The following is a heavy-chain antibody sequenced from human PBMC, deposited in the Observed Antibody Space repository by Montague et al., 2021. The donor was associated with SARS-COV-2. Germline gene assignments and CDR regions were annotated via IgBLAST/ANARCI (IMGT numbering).Heavy chain of an antibody. CDR1: GDTVSRNGVA. D-gene: IGHD1-26*01. CDR2: TYYTSRWHN. J-gene: IGHJ4*01. Sequence: CPISGDTVSRNGVAWIWIRQSPSRGLEYLGRTYYTSRWHNDQAPXVKGRLTVNPDTSKNQFSLHLNSVTPEDTAVYYCARDGDGWEVPFDFWSQGTLVTVSS. V-gene: IGHV6-1*01. CDR3: ARDGDGWEVPFDF.